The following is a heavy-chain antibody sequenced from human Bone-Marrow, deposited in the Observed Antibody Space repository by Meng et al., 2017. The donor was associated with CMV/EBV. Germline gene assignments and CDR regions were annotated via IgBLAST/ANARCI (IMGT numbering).Heavy chain of an antibody. CDR1: GGTFSSYA. CDR3: ARDLWELLPTDGVDV. J-gene: IGHJ6*02. Sequence: SVKVSCKASGGTFSSYAISWVRQAPGQGLEWMGGIIPILGIANYAQKFQGRVTITADKSTSTAYMELSSLRSEDTAVYYCARDLWELLPTDGVDVWGQGTTVTVSS. V-gene: IGHV1-69*10. D-gene: IGHD1-26*01. CDR2: IIPILGIA.